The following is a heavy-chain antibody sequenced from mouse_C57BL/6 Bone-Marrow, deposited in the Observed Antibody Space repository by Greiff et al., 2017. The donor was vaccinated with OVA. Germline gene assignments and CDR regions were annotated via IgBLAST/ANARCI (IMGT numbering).Heavy chain of an antibody. Sequence: EVQLVESGGDLVKPGGSLKLSCAASGFTFSSYGMSWVRQTPDKRLEWVATISSGGSYTYYPDSVKGRLTISRDNAKNTLYLQMSSLKSEDTAMYYCAREGATTVVATDFDYWGQGTTLTVSS. CDR2: ISSGGSYT. V-gene: IGHV5-6*01. CDR3: AREGATTVVATDFDY. CDR1: GFTFSSYG. D-gene: IGHD1-1*01. J-gene: IGHJ2*01.